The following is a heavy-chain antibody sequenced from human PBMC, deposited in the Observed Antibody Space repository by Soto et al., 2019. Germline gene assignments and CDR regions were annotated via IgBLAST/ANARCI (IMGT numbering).Heavy chain of an antibody. CDR2: INPNSGGT. Sequence: WASVKVSCKASGYTFSDYYIHWVRQAPGQGPEWMGWINPNSGGTKYAPKFQGGVTMTRDTSITTAYMELSRLRSGDTAVYYCAREPATAKPEGVDFWGQGTLVTVSS. D-gene: IGHD1-1*01. V-gene: IGHV1-2*02. CDR3: AREPATAKPEGVDF. J-gene: IGHJ4*02. CDR1: GYTFSDYY.